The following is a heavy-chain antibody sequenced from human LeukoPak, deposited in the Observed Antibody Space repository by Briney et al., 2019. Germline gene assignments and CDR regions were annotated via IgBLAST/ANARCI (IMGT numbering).Heavy chain of an antibody. CDR2: INASGTT. Sequence: PSETLSLTCNVSGGSISSYFWTWIRQPAGKGLEWLGRINASGTTNYNSSLKSRVSMSVDTSKNQFSLKLTSVTAADTAVYFCARDGADVYGRAFDYWGQGTLVSVSS. J-gene: IGHJ4*02. D-gene: IGHD3-10*01. V-gene: IGHV4-4*07. CDR3: ARDGADVYGRAFDY. CDR1: GGSISSYF.